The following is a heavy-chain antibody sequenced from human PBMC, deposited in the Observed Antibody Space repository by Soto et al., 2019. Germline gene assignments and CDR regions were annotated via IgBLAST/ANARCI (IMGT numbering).Heavy chain of an antibody. CDR3: ARDGLTFGGD. J-gene: IGHJ4*02. D-gene: IGHD3-16*01. Sequence: EVHLVEAGGGLVKPGESLTLSCAASGFTFGSFNLNWVRQAPGKGLEWVSSISSSSAYIYYAESVKGRFTISRDNARSTLYLQMNSLRLDETAVYFCARDGLTFGGDWGQGTLVAVST. V-gene: IGHV3-21*06. CDR2: ISSSSAYI. CDR1: GFTFGSFN.